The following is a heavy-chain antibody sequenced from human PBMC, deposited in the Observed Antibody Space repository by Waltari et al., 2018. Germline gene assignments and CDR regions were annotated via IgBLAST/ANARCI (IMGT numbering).Heavy chain of an antibody. J-gene: IGHJ4*02. Sequence: QVQLVQSGAEVKKPGASVKVSCKASGYTFTSYAMHWVRQAPGQRLEWMGWINAGNGNTKYSQKFQGRVTITRDTSASTAYMELSSLRSEDTAVYYCARGQWLARRYFDYWGQGTLVTVSS. CDR2: INAGNGNT. CDR1: GYTFTSYA. V-gene: IGHV1-3*01. D-gene: IGHD6-19*01. CDR3: ARGQWLARRYFDY.